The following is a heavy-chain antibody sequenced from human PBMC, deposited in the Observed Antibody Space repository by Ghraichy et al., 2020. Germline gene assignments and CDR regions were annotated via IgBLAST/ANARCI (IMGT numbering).Heavy chain of an antibody. CDR1: GHSFGRFA. V-gene: IGHV3-48*02. D-gene: IGHD3-10*01. J-gene: IGHJ4*02. Sequence: GESPNISCAASGHSFGRFAMNWVRQAPGKGLEWISYISSSSSTTYYGDSVKGRFTVSRDNAKNTLFLQMNSLRDEDTAVYYCARERSDNYLDYWGQGTRVTVSS. CDR3: ARERSDNYLDY. CDR2: ISSSSSTT.